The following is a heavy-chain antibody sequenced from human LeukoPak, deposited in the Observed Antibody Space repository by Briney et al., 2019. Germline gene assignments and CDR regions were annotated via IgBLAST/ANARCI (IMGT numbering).Heavy chain of an antibody. CDR3: AEEVGATYPTFDY. CDR1: GFTFSSHW. J-gene: IGHJ4*02. Sequence: GGSLRLSCAASGFTFSSHWMHWVRQAPGKGLMWVSRIGSDGSGTSFPDSVKGRFTISRDNSKNTLYLQMNSLRAEDTAVYYCAEEVGATYPTFDYWGQGTLVTVSS. V-gene: IGHV3-74*01. D-gene: IGHD1-26*01. CDR2: IGSDGSGT.